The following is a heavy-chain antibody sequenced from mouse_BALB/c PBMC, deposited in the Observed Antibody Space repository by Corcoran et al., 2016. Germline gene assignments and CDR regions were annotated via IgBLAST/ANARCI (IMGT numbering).Heavy chain of an antibody. CDR1: GYTFTSYV. CDR3: AGGGSNWYFDV. Sequence: EVQLQQSGPELVKPGASVKMSCKASGYTFTSYVMHWVKQKPGQGLEWIGYINPYNDGTKYNEKFKGKATLTSDKSSSTAYMELSSLTSEDSAVDYCAGGGSNWYFDVWGAGTTVTVSS. CDR2: INPYNDGT. V-gene: IGHV1S136*01. J-gene: IGHJ1*01.